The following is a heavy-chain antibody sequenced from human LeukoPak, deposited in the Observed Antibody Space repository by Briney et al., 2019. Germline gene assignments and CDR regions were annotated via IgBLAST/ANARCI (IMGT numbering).Heavy chain of an antibody. Sequence: GGSLRLSCAASGFTFSSYAMSWVRQAPGEGLEWVSAIIGSGGSTYYADSVKGRITISRDNSKNTLYLQMNSLRAEDTAVYYCANRGYDSSGYWDYWGQGTLVTVSS. J-gene: IGHJ4*02. CDR2: IIGSGGST. D-gene: IGHD3-22*01. CDR1: GFTFSSYA. CDR3: ANRGYDSSGYWDY. V-gene: IGHV3-23*01.